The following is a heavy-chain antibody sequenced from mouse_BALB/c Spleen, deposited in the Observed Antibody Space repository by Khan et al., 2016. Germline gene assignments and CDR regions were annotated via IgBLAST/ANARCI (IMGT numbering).Heavy chain of an antibody. J-gene: IGHJ3*01. V-gene: IGHV10-1*02. CDR2: IRSKSNNYAT. CDR1: GFTFNTYA. Sequence: EVKLVESGGGLVQPKGSLKLSCAASGFTFNTYAMNWVRQAPGKGLEWVARIRSKSNNYATYYADSVKDRFTISRDDSQSMLYLQMNNLKTEDTAMYYCVRLSYFAYWGQGTLVTVSA. CDR3: VRLSYFAY. D-gene: IGHD2-10*01.